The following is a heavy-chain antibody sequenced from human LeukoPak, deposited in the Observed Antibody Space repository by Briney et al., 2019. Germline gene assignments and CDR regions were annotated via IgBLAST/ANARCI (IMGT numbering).Heavy chain of an antibody. V-gene: IGHV3-30-3*01. D-gene: IGHD6-19*01. CDR3: ARVFAITEVGWLDAFDI. CDR1: GFTFSSYA. J-gene: IGHJ3*02. CDR2: ISYDGSNK. Sequence: PGRSLRLSCAASGFTFSSYAMHWVRQAPGKGLEWVAVISYDGSNKYYADSVKGRFTISRDNSKNTLYLQMNSLRAEDTAVYYCARVFAITEVGWLDAFDIWGQGTMVTVSS.